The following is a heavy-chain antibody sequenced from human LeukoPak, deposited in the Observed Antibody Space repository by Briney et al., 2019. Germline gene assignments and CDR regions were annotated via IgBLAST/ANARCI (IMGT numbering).Heavy chain of an antibody. V-gene: IGHV3-23*01. CDR1: GFTFRSYA. Sequence: PGGSLRLSCAASGFTFRSYAMSWVRQAPGKGLGWVSVISNSGGSTYYAASVKGRFTISRDNSKNTLYLQMNSLRAEDTAVYYCAKDGSTVTGSGDYWGQGTLVTVSS. CDR2: ISNSGGST. J-gene: IGHJ4*02. D-gene: IGHD6-19*01. CDR3: AKDGSTVTGSGDY.